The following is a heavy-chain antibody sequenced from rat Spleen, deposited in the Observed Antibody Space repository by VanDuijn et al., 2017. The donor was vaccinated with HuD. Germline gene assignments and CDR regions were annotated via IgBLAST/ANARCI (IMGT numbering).Heavy chain of an antibody. Sequence: EVQLVESGGGLVQPGRSLKFSCAASGFTFSDYAMAWVRQAPKKGLEWVATIIYDGSSTYYRDSVKGRFTISRDNAKNTLYLQMDGLRSEDTATYYCATSGSGFAYWGQGTLVTVSS. CDR2: IIYDGSST. CDR3: ATSGSGFAY. CDR1: GFTFSDYA. D-gene: IGHD4-3*01. V-gene: IGHV5-17*01. J-gene: IGHJ3*01.